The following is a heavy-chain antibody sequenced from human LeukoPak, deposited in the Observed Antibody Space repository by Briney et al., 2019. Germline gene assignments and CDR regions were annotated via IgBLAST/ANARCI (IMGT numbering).Heavy chain of an antibody. CDR3: ARSSDYGVYYMDV. Sequence: PGGSLRLSCAASGFTFSSYFMNWVRQAPGKGLEWVSSISSSSSYIYYADSVKGRFTISRDNAKNSLYLQMNSLRAEDTALYHCARSSDYGVYYMDVWGKGTTVTVSS. J-gene: IGHJ6*03. D-gene: IGHD4-17*01. CDR1: GFTFSSYF. V-gene: IGHV3-21*04. CDR2: ISSSSSYI.